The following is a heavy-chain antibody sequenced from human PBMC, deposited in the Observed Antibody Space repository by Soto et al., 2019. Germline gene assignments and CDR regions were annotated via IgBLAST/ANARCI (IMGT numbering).Heavy chain of an antibody. CDR1: GFTFSSYA. D-gene: IGHD3-22*01. CDR2: ISYDGSNK. Sequence: QVQLVESGGGVVQPGRSLRLSCAASGFTFSSYAMHWVRQAPGKGLEWVAVISYDGSNKYYADSVKGRFTISRDNSKHTLYLQMNSLRAEDTAVYYCVGVRHYYDSSGYYSHDAFDIWGQGTMVTVSS. J-gene: IGHJ3*02. CDR3: VGVRHYYDSSGYYSHDAFDI. V-gene: IGHV3-30-3*01.